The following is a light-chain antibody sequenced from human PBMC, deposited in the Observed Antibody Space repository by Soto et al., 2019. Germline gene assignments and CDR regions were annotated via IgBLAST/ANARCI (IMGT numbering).Light chain of an antibody. CDR2: GAT. J-gene: IGKJ4*01. V-gene: IGKV3D-15*01. CDR1: HSVTSDY. CDR3: QQYNNWPGA. Sequence: EVVLTQSPGTLSLSPGERATLSCRASHSVTSDYLAWYQQKPGQAPRLLIYGATKRATGIPDRFSGSGSGTEFTLTISSLQSEDFAVYYCQQYNNWPGAFGGGTKVDI.